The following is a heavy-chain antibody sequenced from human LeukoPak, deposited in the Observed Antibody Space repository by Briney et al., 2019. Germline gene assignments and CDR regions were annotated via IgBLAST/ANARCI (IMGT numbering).Heavy chain of an antibody. Sequence: GASVKVSCKASGYTFSSYYIHWVRQAPGQGLEWMGIINPSDGSTSYAQKFQGRVTMTRDTSISAAYMEVSSLRSDDTAVYYCARDFGRAYGDKFDYWGQGTLVTVSS. CDR1: GYTFSSYY. V-gene: IGHV1-46*01. J-gene: IGHJ4*02. D-gene: IGHD4-17*01. CDR3: ARDFGRAYGDKFDY. CDR2: INPSDGST.